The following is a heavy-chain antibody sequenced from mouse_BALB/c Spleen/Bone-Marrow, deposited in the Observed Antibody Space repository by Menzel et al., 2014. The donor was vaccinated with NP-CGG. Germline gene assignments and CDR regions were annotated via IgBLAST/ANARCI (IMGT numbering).Heavy chain of an antibody. CDR2: ISTYYGNT. J-gene: IGHJ1*01. CDR3: ARKRLTGTSYWYFDV. V-gene: IGHV1-67*01. CDR1: GYTFTDYA. Sequence: QVQLQQSGPELVRPGVSVKISCKGSGYTFTDYAMHWVKQSHAESLGWIGVISTYYGNTNYNQKFKGKATMTVDKSSSTAYMELARLTSEDSAIYYCARKRLTGTSYWYFDVWGAGTTVTVSS. D-gene: IGHD4-1*01.